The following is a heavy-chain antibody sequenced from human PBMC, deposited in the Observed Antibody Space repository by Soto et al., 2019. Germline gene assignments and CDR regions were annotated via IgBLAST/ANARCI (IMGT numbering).Heavy chain of an antibody. J-gene: IGHJ4*02. V-gene: IGHV4-30-2*01. D-gene: IGHD5-12*01. CDR3: AGGPGVARNY. CDR1: GGSISSGGYS. CDR2: IYHSGST. Sequence: QLQLQESGSGLVKPSQTLSLTCAVSGGSISSGGYSWSWIRQPPGKGLEWIGYIYHSGSTYYNPSLKSRVTISVDRSKNQYFLKLSSVAAADTAWYYCAGGPGVARNYWGQGTLVTVSS.